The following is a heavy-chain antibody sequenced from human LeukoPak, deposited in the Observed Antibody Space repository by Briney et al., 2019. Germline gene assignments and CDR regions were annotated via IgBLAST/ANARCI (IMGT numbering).Heavy chain of an antibody. V-gene: IGHV3-7*01. D-gene: IGHD4-17*01. CDR2: IHQDGSEE. CDR3: ARAGQPGTVDY. CDR1: GFTFSSYG. Sequence: GGSLRLSCAASGFTFSSYGMHWVRQAPGKGLEWVANIHQDGSEEYYVDSVKGRFTISRDNAKSSLYLQMNSLRGEDTAVYYCARAGQPGTVDYWGQGTLVTVSS. J-gene: IGHJ4*02.